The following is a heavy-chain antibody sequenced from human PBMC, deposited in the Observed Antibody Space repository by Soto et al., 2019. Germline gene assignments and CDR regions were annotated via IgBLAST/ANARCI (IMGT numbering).Heavy chain of an antibody. CDR3: ARDLAAGDL. D-gene: IGHD6-13*01. Sequence: GASVKVSCKASGYTFINYYIHWVRQAPGQGLEWMAIINPMGGSTNYAQEFQGRVILTSDTSTSTVYMELSSLRFEDTALFYCARDLAAGDLWGQGTLVTVSS. CDR1: GYTFINYY. J-gene: IGHJ5*02. V-gene: IGHV1-46*01. CDR2: INPMGGST.